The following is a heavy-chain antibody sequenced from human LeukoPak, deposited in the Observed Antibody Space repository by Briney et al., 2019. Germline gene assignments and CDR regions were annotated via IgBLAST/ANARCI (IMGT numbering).Heavy chain of an antibody. Sequence: ASVKVSCKASGYTFTSYGISWVRQAPGQGLEWMGWISAYNGNTNYAQKLQGRVTMTTDTSTSTAYVELRSLRSDDTAVYYCARVPSSGYYYYYYGMDVWGQGTTVTVSS. CDR2: ISAYNGNT. CDR1: GYTFTSYG. CDR3: ARVPSSGYYYYYYGMDV. D-gene: IGHD3-22*01. J-gene: IGHJ6*02. V-gene: IGHV1-18*01.